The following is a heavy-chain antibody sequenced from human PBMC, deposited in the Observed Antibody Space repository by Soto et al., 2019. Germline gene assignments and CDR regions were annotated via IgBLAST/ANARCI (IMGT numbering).Heavy chain of an antibody. J-gene: IGHJ6*02. Sequence: GGSLRLSCAASGFTFSNAWMNWVRQAPGKGLEWVGRIKSKTDGGTTDYAAPVKGRFTISRDDSKNTLYLQMNSLKTQDTAVYYCTTAPPPGPADYYYYYGMDVWGQGTTVTVSS. V-gene: IGHV3-15*07. CDR3: TTAPPPGPADYYYYYGMDV. CDR2: IKSKTDGGTT. CDR1: GFTFSNAW.